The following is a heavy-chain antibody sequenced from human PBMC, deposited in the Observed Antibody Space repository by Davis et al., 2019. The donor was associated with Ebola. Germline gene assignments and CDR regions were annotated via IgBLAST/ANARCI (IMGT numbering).Heavy chain of an antibody. Sequence: GGSLRLSCAASGFTVSSNYMSWVRQAPGKGLEWVSVIYSGGSTYYADSVKGRFTISRDNSKNTLYLQMNSLRAEDTAVYYCARDHYSSGWYYYYGMDVWGQGTTVTVSS. J-gene: IGHJ6*02. CDR3: ARDHYSSGWYYYYGMDV. D-gene: IGHD6-19*01. V-gene: IGHV3-53*05. CDR1: GFTVSSNY. CDR2: IYSGGST.